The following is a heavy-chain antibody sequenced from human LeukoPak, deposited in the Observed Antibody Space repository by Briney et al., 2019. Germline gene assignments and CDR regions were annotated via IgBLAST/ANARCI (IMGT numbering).Heavy chain of an antibody. CDR2: IIPIFGMP. J-gene: IGHJ4*02. D-gene: IGHD2-2*02. V-gene: IGHV1-69*05. Sequence: ASVKVSCKASGGTFSNYAFSWVREGPGQGLEWMGGIIPIFGMPNYAQKFQGRVTITTDESTSTAYMKLTSLRSEDTAVYYCARAHWDCSSTNCYKRHYLPLDFWGQGTLVTVSS. CDR1: GGTFSNYA. CDR3: ARAHWDCSSTNCYKRHYLPLDF.